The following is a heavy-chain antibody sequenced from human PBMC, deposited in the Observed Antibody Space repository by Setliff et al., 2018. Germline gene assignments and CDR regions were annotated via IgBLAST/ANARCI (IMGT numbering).Heavy chain of an antibody. J-gene: IGHJ6*03. V-gene: IGHV3-30*07. CDR1: GFTFNSYP. CDR2: IKFDDRPT. Sequence: PGGSLRLSCAASGFTFNSYPLHWVRQTPGKGLEWVATIKFDDRPTYYADSVKGRFTISRDNSRNTLYLQLNSLRAGDTAVYYCVRMQGGGPYYNYYYMDVWGKGTTVTVSS. D-gene: IGHD3-16*01. CDR3: VRMQGGGPYYNYYYMDV.